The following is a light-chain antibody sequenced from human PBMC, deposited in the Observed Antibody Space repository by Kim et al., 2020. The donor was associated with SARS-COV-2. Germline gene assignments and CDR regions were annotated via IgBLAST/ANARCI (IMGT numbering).Light chain of an antibody. Sequence: ELTQPPSASGTPGQRVTISCSGSSSNIGSTTVNWYQQSPGTAPKLLIYSNNQRPSGVPSRFPGSKSGTSASLAISGLQSDDEADYYCAAWDDSVNGPVFGGGTKLTVL. V-gene: IGLV1-44*01. CDR2: SNN. J-gene: IGLJ3*02. CDR1: SSNIGSTT. CDR3: AAWDDSVNGPV.